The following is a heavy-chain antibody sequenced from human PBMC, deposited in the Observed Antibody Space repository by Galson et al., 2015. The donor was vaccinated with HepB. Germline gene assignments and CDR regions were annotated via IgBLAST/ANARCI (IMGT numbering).Heavy chain of an antibody. D-gene: IGHD3-10*01. CDR3: ARDSPPPMVRGVSWFDP. CDR1: GFTFSSYS. J-gene: IGHJ5*02. V-gene: IGHV3-21*01. CDR2: ISSSSSYI. Sequence: SLRLSCAASGFTFSSYSMNWVRQAPGKGLEWVSSISSSSSYIYYADSVKGRFTISRGNAKNSLYLQMNSLRAEDTAVYYCARDSPPPMVRGVSWFDPWGQGTLVTVSS.